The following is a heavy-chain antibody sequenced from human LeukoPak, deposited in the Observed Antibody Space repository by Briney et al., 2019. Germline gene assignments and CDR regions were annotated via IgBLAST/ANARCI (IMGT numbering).Heavy chain of an antibody. J-gene: IGHJ6*03. Sequence: GGSLRLSCAASGYTFSRHGIHWVRQAPGKGLEWVAFIRYDGSNKYYADSVKGRFTISRDDSKNTLYLQMNSLRAEDTAVYYCAKGSFYCNGNSCPQYYYYMGVWGKGTTVTVSS. D-gene: IGHD2-2*01. CDR2: IRYDGSNK. CDR3: AKGSFYCNGNSCPQYYYYMGV. CDR1: GYTFSRHG. V-gene: IGHV3-30*02.